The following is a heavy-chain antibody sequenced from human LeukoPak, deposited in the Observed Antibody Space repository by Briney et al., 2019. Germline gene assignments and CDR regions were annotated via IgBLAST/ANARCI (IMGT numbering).Heavy chain of an antibody. J-gene: IGHJ3*02. CDR1: GFTFDDYA. CDR2: ISWNSGSI. V-gene: IGHV3-9*01. CDR3: AKGYYDSSGYHDAFDI. D-gene: IGHD3-22*01. Sequence: PGGSLRPSCAASGFTFDDYAMHWVRQAPGKGLEWVSGISWNSGSIGYADSVKGRFTISRDNAKNSLYLQMNSLRAEDTALYYCAKGYYDSSGYHDAFDIWGRGTMVTVSS.